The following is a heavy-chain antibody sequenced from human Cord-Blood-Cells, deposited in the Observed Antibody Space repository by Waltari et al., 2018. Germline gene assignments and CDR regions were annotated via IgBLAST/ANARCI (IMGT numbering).Heavy chain of an antibody. V-gene: IGHV2-26*01. CDR2: IFSNDEK. J-gene: IGHJ5*02. CDR1: GFSLSNARMG. D-gene: IGHD3-16*01. CDR3: ARILGLGANWFDP. Sequence: QVTLKESGPVLVKTTETLTLTCTVSGFSLSNARMGVSWIRQPPGKALEWIAHIFSNDEKSYTTSLKSRLTISKDTSKSQVVLTMTNMDPVDTATYYCARILGLGANWFDPWGQGTLVTVSS.